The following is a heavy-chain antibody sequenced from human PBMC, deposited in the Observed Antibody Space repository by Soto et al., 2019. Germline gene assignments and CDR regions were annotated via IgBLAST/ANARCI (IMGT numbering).Heavy chain of an antibody. V-gene: IGHV4-31*03. CDR2: RYYSEST. J-gene: IGHJ4*01. D-gene: IGHD2-15*01. CDR3: ARTKCSGGSCYSWSLDY. Sequence: SETLSLTCTVSGGSITTSRYYWSWIRQLPGKGLEWIGHRYYSESTYYNLSLKSRVSISLDTSKNQFSLKLSFVTAADTAMYYCARTKCSGGSCYSWSLDYWGQGTPVTSSS. CDR1: GGSITTSRYY.